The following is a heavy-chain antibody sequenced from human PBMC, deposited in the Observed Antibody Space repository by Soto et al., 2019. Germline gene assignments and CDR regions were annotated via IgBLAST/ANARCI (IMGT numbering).Heavy chain of an antibody. Sequence: GGSLRLSCAASGFTFSSYAMSWVRQAPGKGLEWVSAISGSGGSTYYADSVKGRFTISRDNSKNTLYLQMNSLRAEDTAVYYCAKDRGLSCSSTSRYPYYYGMDVWGQGTTVTVSS. D-gene: IGHD2-2*01. CDR3: AKDRGLSCSSTSRYPYYYGMDV. CDR2: ISGSGGST. CDR1: GFTFSSYA. J-gene: IGHJ6*02. V-gene: IGHV3-23*01.